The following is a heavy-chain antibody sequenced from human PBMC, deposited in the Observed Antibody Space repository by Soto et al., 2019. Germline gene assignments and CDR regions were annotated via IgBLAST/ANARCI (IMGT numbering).Heavy chain of an antibody. V-gene: IGHV4-39*01. CDR2: IYYSGST. CDR3: ARLEGHDSSLVGYYYGMDV. CDR1: GGSISSSSYY. D-gene: IGHD3-22*01. Sequence: PSETLSLTCTVSGGSISSSSYYWGWIRQPPGKGLEWIGSIYYSGSTYYNPSLKSRVTISVDTSKNQFSLKLSSVTAADTAVYYCARLEGHDSSLVGYYYGMDVWGQGTTVTVSS. J-gene: IGHJ6*02.